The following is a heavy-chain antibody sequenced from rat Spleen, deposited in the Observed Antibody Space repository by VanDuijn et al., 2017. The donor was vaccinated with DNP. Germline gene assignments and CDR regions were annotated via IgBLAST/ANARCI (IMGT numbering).Heavy chain of an antibody. J-gene: IGHJ1*01. CDR2: ISYDGSAT. V-gene: IGHV5-7*01. Sequence: EVQLVESGGGLAQPGRSLNLSCAVSGFTFSDYNMAWVRQAPKRGLEWVTTISYDGSATYYRDSVKGRFTISRDNAKSSLYLQMNSLKSEDTATYYCARHGPGTNWYFDFWGPGTMVTVSS. CDR3: ARHGPGTNWYFDF. D-gene: IGHD1-4*01. CDR1: GFTFSDYN.